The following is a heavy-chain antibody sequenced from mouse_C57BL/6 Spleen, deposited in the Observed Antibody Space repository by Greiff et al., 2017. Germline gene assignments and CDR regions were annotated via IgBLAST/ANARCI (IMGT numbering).Heavy chain of an antibody. Sequence: QVQLQQPGTELVKPGASVKLSCKASGYTFTSYWMHWVKQRPGQGLEWIGNINPSNGGTNYNEKFKSKATLTVDKSSSTAYMQLSSLTSEYSAVYYFARERAYDPFDYWGQGTTLTVSS. CDR2: INPSNGGT. V-gene: IGHV1-53*01. CDR3: ARERAYDPFDY. CDR1: GYTFTSYW. D-gene: IGHD2-3*01. J-gene: IGHJ2*01.